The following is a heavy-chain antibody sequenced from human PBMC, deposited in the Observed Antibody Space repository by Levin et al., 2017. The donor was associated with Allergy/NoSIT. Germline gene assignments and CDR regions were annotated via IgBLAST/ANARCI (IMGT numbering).Heavy chain of an antibody. D-gene: IGHD3-16*01. CDR3: AREGGGDSDIDPLDY. V-gene: IGHV3-13*01. J-gene: IGHJ4*02. CDR2: IDTAGHT. Sequence: RGESLKISCAASGFPFSSYDMHWVRQATGKRLEWVSAIDTAGHTYYPASVKGRFTISRENAKNSLYLQMNSLGAGDTAVYFCAREGGGDSDIDPLDYWGQGTLVTVSS. CDR1: GFPFSSYD.